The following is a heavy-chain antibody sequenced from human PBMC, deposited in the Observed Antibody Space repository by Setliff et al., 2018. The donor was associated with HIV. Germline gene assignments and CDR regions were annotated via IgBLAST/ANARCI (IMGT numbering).Heavy chain of an antibody. V-gene: IGHV1-18*04. CDR2: ISAYNGKT. CDR1: SNTFINDV. CDR3: ATSITGGGHSDAFDI. D-gene: IGHD1-20*01. Sequence: ASVKVSCKASSNTFINDVFIWVRQAPGQGLEWMGWISAYNGKTNYGQKFRGRVTMTRDTSTTTDYMELTSLRSDDTAAYYCATSITGGGHSDAFDIWGQGTMVTVSS. J-gene: IGHJ3*02.